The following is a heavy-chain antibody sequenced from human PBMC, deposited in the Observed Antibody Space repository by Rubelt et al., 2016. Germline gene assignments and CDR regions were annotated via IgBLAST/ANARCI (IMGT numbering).Heavy chain of an antibody. D-gene: IGHD1-26*01. CDR3: AREGSSVATGYFQH. J-gene: IGHJ1*01. CDR1: GFTFSSYW. V-gene: IGHV3-7*05. CDR2: IKQDGSEK. Sequence: EVQLVESGGGLVQPGGSLRLSCAASGFTFSSYWMSWVRQAPGKGLEWVANIKQDGSEKYYVDSVKGRFTISRDNAKNSLYLQMNSLRAEDTAVYYCAREGSSVATGYFQHWGQGTLVTVSS.